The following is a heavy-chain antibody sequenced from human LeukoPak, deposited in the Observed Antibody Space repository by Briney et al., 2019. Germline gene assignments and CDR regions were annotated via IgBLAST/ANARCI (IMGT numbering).Heavy chain of an antibody. CDR1: GGSFSGHY. V-gene: IGHV4-34*01. Sequence: SETLSLTCAVYGGSFSGHYWSWIRQPPGKGLEWIGEINHSGSPNYNPSLKSRVTMSVDTSKSQFSLKLSSVTAADTAVYYCARSVGGSIAPAGDYWGQGTLVTVSS. J-gene: IGHJ4*02. CDR3: ARSVGGSIAPAGDY. CDR2: INHSGSP. D-gene: IGHD6-13*01.